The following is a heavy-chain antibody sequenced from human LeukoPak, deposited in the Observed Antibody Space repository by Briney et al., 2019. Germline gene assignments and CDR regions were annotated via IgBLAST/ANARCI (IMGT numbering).Heavy chain of an antibody. J-gene: IGHJ5*02. CDR3: ARSRAFNSGAFDP. Sequence: SETLSLTCTVSGASVSSASYWTWIRQPPGKGVEWIAHIYNGVNTNYNPSLKSRVTISVDASKNQFSLRLNSVTAADTAVYYCARSRAFNSGAFDPWGQGSLVTVSS. V-gene: IGHV4-61*01. D-gene: IGHD1-26*01. CDR1: GASVSSASY. CDR2: IYNGVNT.